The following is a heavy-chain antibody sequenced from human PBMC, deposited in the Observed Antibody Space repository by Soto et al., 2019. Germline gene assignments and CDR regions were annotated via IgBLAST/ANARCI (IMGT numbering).Heavy chain of an antibody. D-gene: IGHD3-10*01. Sequence: SETLSLTCTVSGGSISSSSYYWGWIRQPPGKGLEWIGSIYYSGSTYYNPSLKSRVTISVDTSKNQFSLKLSSVTAADTAVYYCARAGTTMVRGVISGWFDPWGQGTLVTVSS. J-gene: IGHJ5*02. CDR3: ARAGTTMVRGVISGWFDP. CDR1: GGSISSSSYY. CDR2: IYYSGST. V-gene: IGHV4-39*07.